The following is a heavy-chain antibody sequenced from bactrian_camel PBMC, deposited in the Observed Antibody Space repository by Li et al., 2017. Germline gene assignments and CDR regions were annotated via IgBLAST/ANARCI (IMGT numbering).Heavy chain of an antibody. CDR2: INTGGTG. Sequence: HVQLVESGGGSVQPGGSLRLSCAASGFTFSNYWMYWVRQAPGKGLEWVSAINTGGTGYYTDSVKGRFTISRDNAKNTVYMQMNTLKPDDTAVYYCVRDPNHSDYANWGQGTQVTV. CDR1: GFTFSNYW. CDR3: VRDPNHSDYAN. V-gene: IGHV3S1*01. D-gene: IGHD4*01. J-gene: IGHJ4*01.